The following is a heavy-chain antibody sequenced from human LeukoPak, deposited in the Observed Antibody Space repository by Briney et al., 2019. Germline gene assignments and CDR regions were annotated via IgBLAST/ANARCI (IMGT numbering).Heavy chain of an antibody. CDR1: GGTFSSYA. V-gene: IGHV1-69*06. Sequence: ASVKVSCKASGGTFSSYAISWVRQAPGQGLEWMGGIIPIFGTANYAQKFQGRVTITADKSTSTAYMELSSLRSDDTAVYYCARDLYSSSYWFDPWGQGTLVTVSS. CDR3: ARDLYSSSYWFDP. J-gene: IGHJ5*02. CDR2: IIPIFGTA. D-gene: IGHD6-13*01.